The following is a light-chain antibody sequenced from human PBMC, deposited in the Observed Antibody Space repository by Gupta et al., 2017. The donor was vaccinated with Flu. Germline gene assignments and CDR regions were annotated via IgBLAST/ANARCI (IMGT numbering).Light chain of an antibody. V-gene: IGKV3-11*01. Sequence: TLSLSPGERATLSCRASQSVSSYLAWYEKKPGQAPRLLIYDASNRATGITARFSGSGAGTDFNLTISSREPEDFAVYYCQQRSNGHPGVTFGGGTKVEIK. CDR3: QQRSNGHPGVT. CDR2: DAS. J-gene: IGKJ4*01. CDR1: QSVSSY.